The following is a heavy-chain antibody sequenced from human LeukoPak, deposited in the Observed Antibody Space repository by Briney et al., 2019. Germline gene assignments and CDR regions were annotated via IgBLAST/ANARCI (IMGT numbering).Heavy chain of an antibody. V-gene: IGHV4-59*01. CDR1: GGSISSYY. Sequence: SETLSLTCTVSGGSISSYYWSWIRQPPGKGLEWIGYIYYSGSTNYNPSLKSRVTISVDTSKNQFSLKLSSVTAADTAVYYCANSNMIVVSKGAFDIWGQGTMVTASS. J-gene: IGHJ3*02. CDR2: IYYSGST. CDR3: ANSNMIVVSKGAFDI. D-gene: IGHD3-22*01.